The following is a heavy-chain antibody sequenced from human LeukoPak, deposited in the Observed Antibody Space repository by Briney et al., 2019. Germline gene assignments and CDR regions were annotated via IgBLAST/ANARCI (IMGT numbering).Heavy chain of an antibody. D-gene: IGHD3-10*01. Sequence: GASVKVSCKASGYTFTSYGISWVRQAPGQGLEWMGRIIPIFGTANYAQKFQGRVTITTDESTSTAYMELSSLRSEDTAVYYCAITMVRGVMRGNFDYWGQGTLVTVSS. CDR2: IIPIFGTA. V-gene: IGHV1-69*05. J-gene: IGHJ4*02. CDR3: AITMVRGVMRGNFDY. CDR1: GYTFTSYG.